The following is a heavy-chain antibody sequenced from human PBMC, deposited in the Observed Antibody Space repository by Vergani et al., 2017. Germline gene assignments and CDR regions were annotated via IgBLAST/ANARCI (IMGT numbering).Heavy chain of an antibody. D-gene: IGHD3-22*01. CDR1: GFTFSSYA. V-gene: IGHV3-23*04. Sequence: EVQLVESGGGLVQPGGSLRLSCAASGFTFSSYAMSWVRQAPGKGLEWVSAISGSGGSTYYADSVKGRFTISRDNSKNTLYLQMNSLRAEDTAVYYCAKCYYDSSGYYYGGPYDYWGQGTLVTVSS. CDR2: ISGSGGST. CDR3: AKCYYDSSGYYYGGPYDY. J-gene: IGHJ4*02.